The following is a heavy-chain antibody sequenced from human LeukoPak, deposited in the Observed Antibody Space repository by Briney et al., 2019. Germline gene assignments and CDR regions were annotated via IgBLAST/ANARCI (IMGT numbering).Heavy chain of an antibody. Sequence: NPSETLSLTCTVSTGSFSSRSYYWGWIRQPPGKGLEWIGTISSGGSTDYNPSLKSRVTISVDTSKNQFSLKLSSVTAADTAVYYCARWAGSSGSVDYWGQGTLVTVSS. CDR1: TGSFSSRSYY. D-gene: IGHD6-19*01. CDR2: ISSGGST. V-gene: IGHV4-39*07. J-gene: IGHJ4*02. CDR3: ARWAGSSGSVDY.